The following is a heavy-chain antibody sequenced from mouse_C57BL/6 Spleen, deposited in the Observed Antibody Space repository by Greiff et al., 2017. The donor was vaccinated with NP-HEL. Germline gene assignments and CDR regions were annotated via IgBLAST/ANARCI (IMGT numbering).Heavy chain of an antibody. D-gene: IGHD2-1*01. CDR1: GFTFSSYA. Sequence: EVQLVESGGGLVKPGGSLKLSCAASGFTFSSYAMSWVRQTPEKRLEWVATISDGGSYTYYPDNVKGRFTISRDNAKNNLYLQMSHLKSEDTAMYYCARALPSYFDDWGQGTTLTVSS. CDR2: ISDGGSYT. V-gene: IGHV5-4*01. J-gene: IGHJ2*01. CDR3: ARALPSYFDD.